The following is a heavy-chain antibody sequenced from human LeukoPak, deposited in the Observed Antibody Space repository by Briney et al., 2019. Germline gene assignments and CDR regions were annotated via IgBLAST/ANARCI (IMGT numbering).Heavy chain of an antibody. Sequence: WSLRLSCASSGFTFSSYWMNWVRQAPGRGLVWVSRIASDGSSTTYADSVKGRFSISRDNAKNTLYLQMNSLRVEDTAVYYCAGGRPHGNDYWGQGTLVTVSS. CDR3: AGGRPHGNDY. CDR2: IASDGSST. D-gene: IGHD4-23*01. V-gene: IGHV3-74*01. CDR1: GFTFSSYW. J-gene: IGHJ4*02.